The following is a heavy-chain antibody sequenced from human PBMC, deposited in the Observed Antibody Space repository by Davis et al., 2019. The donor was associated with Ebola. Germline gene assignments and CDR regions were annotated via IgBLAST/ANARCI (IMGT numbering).Heavy chain of an antibody. V-gene: IGHV1-8*01. J-gene: IGHJ4*02. Sequence: ASVKVSCKASGYTFNDHDIHWVRQATGQGLEWMGWMNPNSGNTGYAQKFQDRVTMTRNTSISTAYMDLSSLRSEDSAVYYCARGRYNNVGMDSWGQGTLVTVSS. CDR1: GYTFNDHD. CDR3: ARGRYNNVGMDS. CDR2: MNPNSGNT. D-gene: IGHD1-26*01.